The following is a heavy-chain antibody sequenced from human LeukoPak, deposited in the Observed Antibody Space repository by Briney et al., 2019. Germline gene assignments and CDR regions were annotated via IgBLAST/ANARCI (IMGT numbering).Heavy chain of an antibody. J-gene: IGHJ5*02. V-gene: IGHV1-69*06. CDR3: ARDFISGYYYGWFDP. D-gene: IGHD3-22*01. CDR1: GGTFSSYA. CDR2: IIPIFGTA. Sequence: SVKVSCKASGGTFSSYAISWVRQAPGQGIEWMGGIIPIFGTANYAQKFQGRVTITADKSTSTAYMELSSLRSEDTAVYYCARDFISGYYYGWFDPWGQGTLVTVSS.